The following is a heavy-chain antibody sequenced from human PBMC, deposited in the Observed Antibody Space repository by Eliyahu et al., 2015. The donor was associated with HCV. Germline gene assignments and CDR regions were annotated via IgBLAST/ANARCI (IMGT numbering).Heavy chain of an antibody. V-gene: IGHV3-9*01. CDR3: AKDRGYSYGSGLGGYFDY. J-gene: IGHJ4*02. D-gene: IGHD5-18*01. CDR2: ISWNSGSI. CDR1: GFTFDXYA. Sequence: EVQLVESGGGLVQPGRSLRLSCAASGFTFDXYAXHWVRQAPGKGLEWVSGISWNSGSIGYADSVKGRFTISRDNAKNSLYLQMNSLRAEDTALYYCAKDRGYSYGSGLGGYFDYWGQGTLVTVSS.